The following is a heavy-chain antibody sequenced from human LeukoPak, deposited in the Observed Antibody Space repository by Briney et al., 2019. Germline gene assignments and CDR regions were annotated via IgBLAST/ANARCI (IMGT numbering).Heavy chain of an antibody. D-gene: IGHD3-10*01. Sequence: ASVKVSCKASGYTFTGYYMHWVRQAPGQGLEWMGWINPNSGGTNYAQKFQGRVTMTRDTSISTAYMELSRLRSDDTAVYYCARAVGALWFGELVYWGQGTLVTVSS. CDR1: GYTFTGYY. V-gene: IGHV1-2*02. CDR2: INPNSGGT. J-gene: IGHJ4*02. CDR3: ARAVGALWFGELVY.